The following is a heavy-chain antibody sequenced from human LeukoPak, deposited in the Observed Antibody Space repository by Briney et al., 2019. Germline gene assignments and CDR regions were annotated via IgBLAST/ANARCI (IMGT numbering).Heavy chain of an antibody. CDR3: ARHVSFGTYYFDS. CDR1: GYSISSGLY. Sequence: SETLSLTCAVSGYSISSGLYWAWIRQPPGKGLEWIGSVFHSGKTSYNSSLKSRVTMSADTSKNQFSLRLRSVTAADTAVYYCARHVSFGTYYFDSWGQGTLVTVSS. V-gene: IGHV4-38-2*01. J-gene: IGHJ4*02. D-gene: IGHD3-16*01. CDR2: VFHSGKT.